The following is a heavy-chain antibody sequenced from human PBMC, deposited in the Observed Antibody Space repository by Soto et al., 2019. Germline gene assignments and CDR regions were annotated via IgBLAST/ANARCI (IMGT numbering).Heavy chain of an antibody. CDR3: ARDFDSSGYYGPVGAFDI. CDR2: ISSSTTYI. CDR1: RFTFSSYT. D-gene: IGHD3-22*01. J-gene: IGHJ3*02. V-gene: IGHV3-21*03. Sequence: GGSLRLSCSASRFTFSSYTMNWVRQAPGKGLEWVSSISSSTTYIYYAVSVKGRFTISRDNAKNSLYLQVNSLRAEDTAVYYCARDFDSSGYYGPVGAFDIWGQGTMVTVSS.